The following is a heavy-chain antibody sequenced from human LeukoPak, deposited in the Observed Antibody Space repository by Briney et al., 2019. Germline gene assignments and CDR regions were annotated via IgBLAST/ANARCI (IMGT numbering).Heavy chain of an antibody. Sequence: GGSLRLSCAASGFTFSSYRRHWVRQAPGKGLEWVSRINSDGSSTSYADSVKGRFTISRDNAKNPLYLQMNSLRAEDTAVYYCARGVTIFGVVIKFYNWFDPWGQGTLVTVSS. V-gene: IGHV3-74*01. CDR3: ARGVTIFGVVIKFYNWFDP. CDR1: GFTFSSYR. D-gene: IGHD3-3*01. CDR2: INSDGSST. J-gene: IGHJ5*02.